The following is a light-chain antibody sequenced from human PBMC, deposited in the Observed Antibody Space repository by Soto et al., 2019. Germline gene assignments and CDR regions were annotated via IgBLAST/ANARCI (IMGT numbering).Light chain of an antibody. CDR1: SSNIGNNY. Sequence: QSVLTQPPSVSAAPGQKVTISCSGSSSNIGNNYVSWYQQLPGTAPKLLIYDNNKRPSGIRDRFSGSKSGTSATLGITGLQIGDEADYYCGTWDSSLSARVFGGGTKLTVL. J-gene: IGLJ2*01. V-gene: IGLV1-51*01. CDR2: DNN. CDR3: GTWDSSLSARV.